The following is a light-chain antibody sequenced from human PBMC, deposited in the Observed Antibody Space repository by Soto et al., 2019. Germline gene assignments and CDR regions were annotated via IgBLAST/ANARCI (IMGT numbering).Light chain of an antibody. CDR1: QSISNN. CDR2: GAS. CDR3: QQYDNSPIT. V-gene: IGKV3D-15*02. Sequence: EIVMTQSPANLSLSPGETATLSCRARQSISNNLAWYQQKLGQAPRLLIYGASTRATGIPARFSGSGSGTEFTLTISSLQSEDFAVYYCQQYDNSPITFGQGTRLEIK. J-gene: IGKJ5*01.